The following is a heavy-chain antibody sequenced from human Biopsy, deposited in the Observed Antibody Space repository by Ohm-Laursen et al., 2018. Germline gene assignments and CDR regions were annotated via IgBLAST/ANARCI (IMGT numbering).Heavy chain of an antibody. V-gene: IGHV4-4*07. Sequence: GTLSLTWTVSGGSISSYYWNWIRQPAGKGLEWIGHIYSSGSTNYYPSLKSRVTMSVDTSKNQFSLKLSSVTAADTAVYFCARQYYGSGMLSYFDLWGRGTLVTVSS. J-gene: IGHJ2*01. CDR3: ARQYYGSGMLSYFDL. CDR1: GGSISSYY. D-gene: IGHD3-10*01. CDR2: IYSSGST.